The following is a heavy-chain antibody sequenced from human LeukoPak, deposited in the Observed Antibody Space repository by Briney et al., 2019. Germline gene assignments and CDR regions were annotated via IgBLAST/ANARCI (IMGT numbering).Heavy chain of an antibody. D-gene: IGHD3-3*01. V-gene: IGHV1-8*02. Sequence: ASVKVSCKASGYTFTAYDINWVRQATGQGLEWMGWMNPNSDNTSYAQKFQGRVTMTRNTSITTAYLELSSLRYDDTAVYYCARGRDFLSGYYSRFDSWGQGTLVTVSS. J-gene: IGHJ4*02. CDR3: ARGRDFLSGYYSRFDS. CDR2: MNPNSDNT. CDR1: GYTFTAYD.